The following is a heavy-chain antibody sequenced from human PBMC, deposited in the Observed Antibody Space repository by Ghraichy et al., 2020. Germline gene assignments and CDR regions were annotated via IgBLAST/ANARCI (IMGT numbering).Heavy chain of an antibody. V-gene: IGHV3-53*01. CDR1: GFTVSSNY. Sequence: GGSLRLSCAASGFTVSSNYMSWVRQAPGKGLEWVSVIYSGGSTYYADSVKGRFTISRDNSKNTLYLQMNSLRAEDTAVYYCARTVAGDYYFDYWGQGTLVTVSS. D-gene: IGHD6-19*01. CDR2: IYSGGST. J-gene: IGHJ4*02. CDR3: ARTVAGDYYFDY.